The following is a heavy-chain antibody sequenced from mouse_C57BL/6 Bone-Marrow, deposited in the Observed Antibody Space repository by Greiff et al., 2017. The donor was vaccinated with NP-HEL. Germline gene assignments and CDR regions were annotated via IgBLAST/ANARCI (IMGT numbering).Heavy chain of an antibody. J-gene: IGHJ2*01. CDR2: IHPNSGST. D-gene: IGHD1-1*01. CDR1: GYTFTSYW. Sequence: VQLQQPGAELVKPGASVKLSCKASGYTFTSYWMHWVKQRPGQGLEWIGMIHPNSGSTNYNEKFKSKATLTVDKSSSTAYMQLSSLTSEDSAVYYCAYYYGSSYVWYFDYWGQGTPLTVSS. V-gene: IGHV1-64*01. CDR3: AYYYGSSYVWYFDY.